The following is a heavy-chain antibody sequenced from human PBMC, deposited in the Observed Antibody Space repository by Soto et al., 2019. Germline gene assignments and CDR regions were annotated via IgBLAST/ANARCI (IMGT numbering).Heavy chain of an antibody. V-gene: IGHV3-30*18. CDR2: ISYDGSNQ. D-gene: IGHD1-26*01. CDR3: AKDRLSALEWELRARGYFGMDV. Sequence: QVQLVESGGGVVQPGRSLRLSCVVSRFTVTTYGVHWVRQAPGKGLEWVAVISYDGSNQYYADSVKGRFTISRNNSNNTVYLQMNSLRAEDTAVYYCAKDRLSALEWELRARGYFGMDVWGQGTTVTVSS. J-gene: IGHJ6*02. CDR1: RFTVTTYG.